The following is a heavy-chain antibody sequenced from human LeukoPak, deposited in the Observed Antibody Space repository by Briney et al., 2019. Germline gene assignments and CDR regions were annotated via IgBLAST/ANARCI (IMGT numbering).Heavy chain of an antibody. CDR1: GFTFSSYA. CDR2: ISGSGGST. Sequence: GGSLRLSCAASGFTFSSYAMSWVRQAPGKGLEWVSAISGSGGSTYYADSVKGRYTISRDNAKNSLYLQMNSLRAEDTAVYYCARDSQWSWGSTSTLNPYYMDVWGKGTTVTVSS. D-gene: IGHD2-8*01. CDR3: ARDSQWSWGSTSTLNPYYMDV. V-gene: IGHV3-23*01. J-gene: IGHJ6*03.